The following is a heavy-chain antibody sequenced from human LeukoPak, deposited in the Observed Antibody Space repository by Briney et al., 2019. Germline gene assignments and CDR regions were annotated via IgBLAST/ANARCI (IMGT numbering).Heavy chain of an antibody. CDR1: GFTFSSYG. Sequence: XGSLRLSCAASGFTFSSYGMHWVRQAPGKGLEGVAFIRYDGSNKYYADSVKGRFTISRDNSKNTLYLQMNSLRAEDTAVYYCARRWLQLDYFDYWGQGTLVTVSS. D-gene: IGHD5-24*01. CDR2: IRYDGSNK. CDR3: ARRWLQLDYFDY. V-gene: IGHV3-30*02. J-gene: IGHJ4*02.